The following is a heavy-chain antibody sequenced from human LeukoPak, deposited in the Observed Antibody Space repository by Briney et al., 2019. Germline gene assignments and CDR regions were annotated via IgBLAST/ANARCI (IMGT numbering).Heavy chain of an antibody. CDR2: IYYGGNT. CDR3: ARRGLRWPHYYYYYMDV. CDR1: GGSITSSSHY. D-gene: IGHD4-23*01. V-gene: IGHV4-39*01. Sequence: SETLSLTCTVSGGSITSSSHYWGWIRQPPGKGLEWIGSIYYGGNTFYNPSLQSRVTISVDTSKNQFSLKLSSVTAADTAVYYCARRGLRWPHYYYYYMDVWGKGTTVTVSS. J-gene: IGHJ6*03.